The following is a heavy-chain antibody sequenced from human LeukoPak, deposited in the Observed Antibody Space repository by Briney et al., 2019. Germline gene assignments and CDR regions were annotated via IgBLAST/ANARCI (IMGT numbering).Heavy chain of an antibody. D-gene: IGHD4-17*01. Sequence: SETLSLTCAVSGGSISSSNWWSWVRQPPGKGLEWIGEIHHSGTTNCKASLKSRVTMSVDKSANQFSLKLSSVTAADTAVYYCASGTHDYGDYAGYYWGQGTLVTVSS. J-gene: IGHJ4*02. CDR1: GGSISSSNW. CDR2: IHHSGTT. CDR3: ASGTHDYGDYAGYY. V-gene: IGHV4-4*02.